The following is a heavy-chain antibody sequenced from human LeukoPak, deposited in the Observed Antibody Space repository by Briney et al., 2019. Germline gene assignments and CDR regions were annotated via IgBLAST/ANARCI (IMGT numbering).Heavy chain of an antibody. CDR1: GFTFSSYW. D-gene: IGHD3-10*01. J-gene: IGHJ3*01. Sequence: GGSLRLSCAASGFTFSSYWMHWVRQAPGRGLVWVSRISGDGSTTSYADSVKGRFTISRDNAKNTLYLQMNSLRAEDTAVYYCAKDILENYGPFPHWGQGTMVTVSS. CDR2: ISGDGSTT. V-gene: IGHV3-74*01. CDR3: AKDILENYGPFPH.